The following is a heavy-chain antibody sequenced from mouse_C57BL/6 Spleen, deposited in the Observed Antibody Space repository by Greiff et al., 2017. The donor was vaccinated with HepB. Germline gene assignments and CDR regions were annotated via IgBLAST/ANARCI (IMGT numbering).Heavy chain of an antibody. CDR2: IDPETGGT. V-gene: IGHV1-15*01. D-gene: IGHD1-1*01. Sequence: VKLQESGAELVRPGASVTLSCKASGYTFTDYEMHWVKQTPVHGLEWIGAIDPETGGTAYNQKFKGKAILTADKSSSTAYMELRSLTSEDSAVYYCTRRAVGAMDYWGQGTSVTVSS. CDR3: TRRAVGAMDY. CDR1: GYTFTDYE. J-gene: IGHJ4*01.